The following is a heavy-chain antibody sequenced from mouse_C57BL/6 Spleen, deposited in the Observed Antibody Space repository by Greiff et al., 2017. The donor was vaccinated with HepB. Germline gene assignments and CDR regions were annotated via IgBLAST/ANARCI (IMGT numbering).Heavy chain of an antibody. V-gene: IGHV1-82*01. CDR2: IYPGDGDT. Sequence: VQLQQSGPELVKPGASVKISCKASGYAFSSSWMNWVKQRPGKGLEWIGRIYPGDGDTNYNGKFKGKATLTADKSSSTAYMQLSSLTSEDSAVYFCARGYYGSSQYYFDYWGQGTTLTVSS. CDR1: GYAFSSSW. D-gene: IGHD1-1*01. J-gene: IGHJ2*01. CDR3: ARGYYGSSQYYFDY.